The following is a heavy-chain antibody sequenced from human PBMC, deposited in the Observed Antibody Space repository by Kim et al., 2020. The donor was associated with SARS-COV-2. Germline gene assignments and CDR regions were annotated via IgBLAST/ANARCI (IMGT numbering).Heavy chain of an antibody. D-gene: IGHD3-22*01. J-gene: IGHJ5*02. Sequence: QGRVTITADKSTSTAYMELSSLRSEDTAVYYCARTPNYYDSSGYPNWFDPWGQGTLVTVSS. V-gene: IGHV1-69*02. CDR3: ARTPNYYDSSGYPNWFDP.